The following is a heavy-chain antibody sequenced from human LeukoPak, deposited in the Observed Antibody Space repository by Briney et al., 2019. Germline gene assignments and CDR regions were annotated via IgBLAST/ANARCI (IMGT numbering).Heavy chain of an antibody. Sequence: GGSLRLSCAASGFTFSNYAMSWVRQAPGKGLEWVSGINGGGGGGTFHADSVRGRFTISRDNSKNTLYLQMSSLRAEDTAVYYCAASLPNIVVVPAAKGPFGSWGQGTLVTVSS. CDR1: GFTFSNYA. J-gene: IGHJ5*02. D-gene: IGHD2-2*01. V-gene: IGHV3-23*01. CDR2: INGGGGGGT. CDR3: AASLPNIVVVPAAKGPFGS.